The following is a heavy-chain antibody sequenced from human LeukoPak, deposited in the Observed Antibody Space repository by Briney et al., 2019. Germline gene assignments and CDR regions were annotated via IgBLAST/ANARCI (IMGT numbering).Heavy chain of an antibody. J-gene: IGHJ4*02. CDR2: IYYSGST. Sequence: SGTLSLTCTVSGGSISSYYWSWIRQPPGKGLEWIGYIYYSGSTNYNPSLKSRVTISVDTSKNQFSLKLSSVTAADTAVYYCARSSGSYYHDTKFLFDYWGQGTLVTVSS. V-gene: IGHV4-59*01. CDR1: GGSISSYY. CDR3: ARSSGSYYHDTKFLFDY. D-gene: IGHD1-26*01.